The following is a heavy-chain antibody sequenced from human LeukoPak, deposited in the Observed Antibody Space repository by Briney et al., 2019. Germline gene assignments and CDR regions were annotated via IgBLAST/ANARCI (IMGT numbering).Heavy chain of an antibody. CDR3: ARQGYYYDSSGYQYYFDY. D-gene: IGHD3-22*01. V-gene: IGHV4-59*08. Sequence: NTSETLSLTCTGSGGSISSYYWSWIRQPPGKGLEWIGYIYYSGSTNYNPSLKSRVTISVDTSKNQFSLKLSSVTAADTAVYYCARQGYYYDSSGYQYYFDYWGQGTLVTVSS. CDR1: GGSISSYY. J-gene: IGHJ4*02. CDR2: IYYSGST.